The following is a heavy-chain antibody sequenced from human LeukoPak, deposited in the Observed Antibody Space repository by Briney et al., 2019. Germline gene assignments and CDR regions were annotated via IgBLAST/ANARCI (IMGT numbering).Heavy chain of an antibody. J-gene: IGHJ4*02. CDR3: AKGLRDNWSPGFHARYYFDY. D-gene: IGHD1-20*01. CDR2: ISGSGGST. Sequence: GPSLRLSCAVSGFTFSSYAMSWVRQAPGRGLEWVSAISGSGGSTYYADSVKGRFTISRDNSKNTLYLQMNSLRAEDTAVYYCAKGLRDNWSPGFHARYYFDYWGQGTLVTVSS. CDR1: GFTFSSYA. V-gene: IGHV3-23*01.